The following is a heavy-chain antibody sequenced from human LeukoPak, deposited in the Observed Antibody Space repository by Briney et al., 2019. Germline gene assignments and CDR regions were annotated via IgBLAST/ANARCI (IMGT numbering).Heavy chain of an antibody. D-gene: IGHD3-10*01. CDR2: IIPIFGTA. Sequence: XVKVSCKASGGTFSSYAISWVRQAPGQGLEWMGGIIPIFGTANYAQKFQGRVTITADESTSTAYMELSSLRSEDTAVYYCARTMVRGYYFDYWGQGTLVTVSS. CDR1: GGTFSSYA. V-gene: IGHV1-69*01. CDR3: ARTMVRGYYFDY. J-gene: IGHJ4*02.